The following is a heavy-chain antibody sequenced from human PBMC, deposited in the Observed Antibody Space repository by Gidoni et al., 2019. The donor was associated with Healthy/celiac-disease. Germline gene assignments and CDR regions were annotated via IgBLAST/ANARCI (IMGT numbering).Heavy chain of an antibody. CDR1: GSTFTGYY. CDR2: INPNSGGT. V-gene: IGHV1-2*04. CDR3: ARGDPIGEMAGPTFDY. D-gene: IGHD6-19*01. Sequence: QVQLVQSGAEVKKPGASVTVSCQASGSTFTGYYMHWVRQAPGQGLEWMGWINPNSGGTNYAQKFQGWVTMTRDTSISTAYMELSRLRSDDTAVYYCARGDPIGEMAGPTFDYWGQGTLVTVSS. J-gene: IGHJ4*02.